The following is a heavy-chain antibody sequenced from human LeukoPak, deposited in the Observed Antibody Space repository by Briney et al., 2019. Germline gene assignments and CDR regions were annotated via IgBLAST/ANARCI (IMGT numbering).Heavy chain of an antibody. V-gene: IGHV1-18*01. D-gene: IGHD3-10*01. J-gene: IGHJ4*02. CDR3: ARDRGYSSGSYYKPGDY. CDR2: ISAYNGNT. CDR1: GYTFSSYV. Sequence: ASVKVSCKTSGYTFSSYVFSWVRQAPGQGLEWMGWISAYNGNTNYAQKVQGRVTMTTDTSTSTAYMELRSLRSDDTAVYYCARDRGYSSGSYYKPGDYWGQGTLVTVSS.